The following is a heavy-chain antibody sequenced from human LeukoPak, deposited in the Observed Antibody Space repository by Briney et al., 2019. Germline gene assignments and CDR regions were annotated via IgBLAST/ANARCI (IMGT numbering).Heavy chain of an antibody. CDR1: GFTFSSYS. J-gene: IGHJ4*02. D-gene: IGHD1/OR15-1a*01. Sequence: GGSLRLSCAASGFTFSSYSMSWVSQAPGKGLEWVSVISGPGGTTYYANSVRGRFTISRDNSKNTLFLQMRSLGAEDTAVYYCARRAVINNEGRAFDYWGQGTLVTVSS. CDR3: ARRAVINNEGRAFDY. CDR2: ISGPGGTT. V-gene: IGHV3-23*01.